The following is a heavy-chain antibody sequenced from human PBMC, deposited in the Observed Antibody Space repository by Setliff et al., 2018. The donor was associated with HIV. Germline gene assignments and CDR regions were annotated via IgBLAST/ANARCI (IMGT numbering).Heavy chain of an antibody. CDR2: ISAYNGNT. CDR1: GYTFTSYG. D-gene: IGHD6-19*01. Sequence: ASVKVSCKASGYTFTSYGISWVRQAPGRGLEWMGWISAYNGNTNYAQKLQARVTMTTDTSTSTAYMELRSLRSDDTAVYYCARDSLPYSSGPLHYYYYMDVWGKGTTVTVSS. CDR3: ARDSLPYSSGPLHYYYYMDV. J-gene: IGHJ6*03. V-gene: IGHV1-18*01.